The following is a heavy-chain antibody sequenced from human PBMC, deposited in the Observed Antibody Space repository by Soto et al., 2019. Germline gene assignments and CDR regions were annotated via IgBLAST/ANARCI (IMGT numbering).Heavy chain of an antibody. Sequence: GGSLRLSCAASGFSVSTNYMSWVRRAPRKGLEWVSVIYSGDSTYYADSVKGRFTISRHNSENTLSPQMNSLRAEDTAVYYCARDKGLGYCSGGSCYSVYMDVWGKGTTVTVSS. J-gene: IGHJ6*03. V-gene: IGHV3-53*04. CDR3: ARDKGLGYCSGGSCYSVYMDV. CDR2: IYSGDST. CDR1: GFSVSTNY. D-gene: IGHD2-15*01.